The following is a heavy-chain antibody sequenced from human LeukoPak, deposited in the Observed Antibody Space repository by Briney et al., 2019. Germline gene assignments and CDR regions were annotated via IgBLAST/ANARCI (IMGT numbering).Heavy chain of an antibody. D-gene: IGHD2-15*01. Sequence: ASVKVSCKASGYTFTSYAMHWVRQAPGQRLEWMGWINAGNGNTKYSQKFQGRVTITRDTSASTAYMELSSLRSEDTAVYYCARDVVVVAATRINWFDPWGQGTLVTVSS. CDR2: INAGNGNT. CDR1: GYTFTSYA. CDR3: ARDVVVVAATRINWFDP. V-gene: IGHV1-3*01. J-gene: IGHJ5*02.